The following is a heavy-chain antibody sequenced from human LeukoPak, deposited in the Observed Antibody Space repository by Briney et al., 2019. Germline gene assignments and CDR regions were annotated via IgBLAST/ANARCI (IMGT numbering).Heavy chain of an antibody. Sequence: TSETLSLTCAVYGGSFSGYCWSWIRQPPGKGLEWIGEINHSGSTNYNPSLKSRVTISVDTSKNQFSLKLSSVTAADTAVYYCASHRGYRDLDYWGQGTLVTVSS. J-gene: IGHJ4*02. D-gene: IGHD5-18*01. CDR2: INHSGST. V-gene: IGHV4-34*01. CDR1: GGSFSGYC. CDR3: ASHRGYRDLDY.